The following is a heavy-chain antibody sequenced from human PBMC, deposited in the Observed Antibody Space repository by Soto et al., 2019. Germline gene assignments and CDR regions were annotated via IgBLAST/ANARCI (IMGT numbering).Heavy chain of an antibody. CDR3: ARLTKAMAGLLDY. Sequence: EVQLVQSGGEVKKPGESLKISCKGSGYRFSSYWIAWVRQMPGKGLEWMGVIYPGDSRTTYSPSFEGQVTISADESISTAFLQWSRLKASDSGMYYCARLTKAMAGLLDYWGQGALVTVSS. CDR2: IYPGDSRT. CDR1: GYRFSSYW. J-gene: IGHJ4*02. V-gene: IGHV5-51*01. D-gene: IGHD6-19*01.